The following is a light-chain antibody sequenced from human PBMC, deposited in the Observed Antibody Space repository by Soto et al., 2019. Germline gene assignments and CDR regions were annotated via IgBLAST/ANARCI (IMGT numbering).Light chain of an antibody. Sequence: DIQMTQSPSSVSASVRDRLTITCRASQGISGWLAWYQQKPGKAPNLLIYDASTLRNGVPSRFSGSGSGTYFTLTISNLQPEEFATYYCQQGNSFPLTVGGGTKVDIK. CDR2: DAS. V-gene: IGKV1-12*01. J-gene: IGKJ4*01. CDR1: QGISGW. CDR3: QQGNSFPLT.